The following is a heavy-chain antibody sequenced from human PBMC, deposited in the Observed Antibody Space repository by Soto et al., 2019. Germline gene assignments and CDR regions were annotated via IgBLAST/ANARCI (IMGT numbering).Heavy chain of an antibody. V-gene: IGHV4-59*01. Sequence: SETLSLTCSISGGSMSSYYWSWIRQPPGKGLEWIGNIYYTGLTNYSPSLKSRVTISVDRSKTQFSLKLSSVTAADTAAYFCARSSILTWFDPWGPGTLVTVSS. CDR2: IYYTGLT. CDR1: GGSMSSYY. CDR3: ARSSILTWFDP. J-gene: IGHJ5*02.